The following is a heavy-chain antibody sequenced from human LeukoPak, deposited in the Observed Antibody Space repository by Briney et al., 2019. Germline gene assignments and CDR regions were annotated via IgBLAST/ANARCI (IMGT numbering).Heavy chain of an antibody. V-gene: IGHV3-21*01. CDR2: ISSSSSYI. CDR3: ARDRWTSAAAVLDY. D-gene: IGHD6-13*01. J-gene: IGHJ4*02. CDR1: GFTFSSYW. Sequence: GGSLRLSCAASGFTFSSYWMTWVRQAPGKGLEWVSSISSSSSYIYYADSVKGRFTISRDNAKNSLYLQMNSLRAEDTAVYYCARDRWTSAAAVLDYWGQGTLVTVSS.